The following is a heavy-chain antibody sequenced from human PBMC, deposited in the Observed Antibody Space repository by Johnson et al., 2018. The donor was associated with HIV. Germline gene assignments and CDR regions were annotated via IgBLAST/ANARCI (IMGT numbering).Heavy chain of an antibody. D-gene: IGHD6-19*01. CDR2: IKQDGSEK. V-gene: IGHV3-7*03. J-gene: IGHJ3*02. CDR3: TSVSSGWYGGAFDI. Sequence: SWVRQAPGKGLEWVANIKQDGSEKYYVDSVKGRFTISRDNAKKSLYLQMNSLKIEDTAVYYCTSVSSGWYGGAFDIWGQGTMVTVSS.